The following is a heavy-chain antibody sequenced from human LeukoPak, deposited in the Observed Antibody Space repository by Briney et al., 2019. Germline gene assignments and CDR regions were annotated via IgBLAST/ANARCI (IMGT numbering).Heavy chain of an antibody. CDR2: IIPIFGTA. V-gene: IGHV1-69*01. CDR3: ARAQAYCGGDCYPHYY. CDR1: GGTFSSYA. Sequence: SVKVSCKASGGTFSSYAISWVRQAPGQGLEWMGGIIPIFGTANYAQKFQGRVTITADESTSTAYMELSSLRSEDTAVYYCARAQAYCGGDCYPHYYWGQGTLVTVSS. J-gene: IGHJ4*02. D-gene: IGHD2-21*02.